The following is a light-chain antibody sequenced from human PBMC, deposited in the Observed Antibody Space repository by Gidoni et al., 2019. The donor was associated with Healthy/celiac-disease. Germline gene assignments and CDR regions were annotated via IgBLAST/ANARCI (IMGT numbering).Light chain of an antibody. CDR3: QQYNNWPPWT. CDR2: GAS. J-gene: IGKJ1*01. Sequence: EIVIPQSPATLSVSPGERATLSCRASQSVSSNLAWYQQKPGQAPRLLIYGASTRAPGTPARFSGSGSGTEFTLTISSLQSEDFAVYYCQQYNNWPPWTFGQGTKVEIK. CDR1: QSVSSN. V-gene: IGKV3-15*01.